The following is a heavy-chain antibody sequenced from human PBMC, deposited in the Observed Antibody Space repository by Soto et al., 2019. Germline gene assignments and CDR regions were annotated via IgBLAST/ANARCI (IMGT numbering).Heavy chain of an antibody. Sequence: EVQLVESGGGWVQPGRSLRLSCAASGFTFDDYAMHWVRQAPGKGLEWVSGISWHSGSIGYADSVKGRFTISRDNAKNSLYLQMNSLRAEDTALYYCAKSMYYDFWSGWAAWGQGTLVTVSS. CDR2: ISWHSGSI. J-gene: IGHJ5*02. D-gene: IGHD3-3*01. V-gene: IGHV3-9*01. CDR3: AKSMYYDFWSGWAA. CDR1: GFTFDDYA.